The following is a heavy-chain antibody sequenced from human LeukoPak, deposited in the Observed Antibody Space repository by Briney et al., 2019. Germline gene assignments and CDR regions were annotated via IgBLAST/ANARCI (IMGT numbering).Heavy chain of an antibody. CDR1: GFTFNTYG. CDR3: ARDSGSYSSAFDI. D-gene: IGHD1-26*01. Sequence: GGSLRLSCVASGFTFNTYGMNWVRQAPGKGLEWVAVISHHGSNKFYADFVKGRFTISRDNSKNTLYLQMNSPRAEDTAVYYCARDSGSYSSAFDIWGQGTMVTVSS. CDR2: ISHHGSNK. V-gene: IGHV3-30*03. J-gene: IGHJ3*02.